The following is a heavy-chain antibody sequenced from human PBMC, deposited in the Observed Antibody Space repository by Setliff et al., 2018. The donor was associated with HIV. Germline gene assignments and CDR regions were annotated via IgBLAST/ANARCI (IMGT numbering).Heavy chain of an antibody. CDR3: VTGVGTSSVDY. D-gene: IGHD3-22*01. CDR2: IKTKTQRGTT. CDR1: GFTLSDHY. V-gene: IGHV3-15*01. J-gene: IGHJ4*02. Sequence: GGSLRLSCAASGFTLSDHYMDWVRQAPGKGLEWVGRIKTKTQRGTTDYAAPAKGRFIISRDDSKNTLYLQMNSLRSEDTAVYYCVTGVGTSSVDYWGQGTMVTVSS.